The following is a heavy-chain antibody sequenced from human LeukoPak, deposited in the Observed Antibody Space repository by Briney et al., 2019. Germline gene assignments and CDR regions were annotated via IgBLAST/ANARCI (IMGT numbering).Heavy chain of an antibody. CDR1: GDSNSSGDYY. J-gene: IGHJ2*01. D-gene: IGHD6-13*01. CDR3: ARGRSSSWYGWYFDL. Sequence: SQTLSLTCTVSGDSNSSGDYYWNWIRQPPGKGLEWIGYIYYTGTAYYNPSFKHRVSIPVETPTNQFSLQLSPVSAADQPLYYCARGRSSSWYGWYFDLWGRGTLVTVSS. CDR2: IYYTGTA. V-gene: IGHV4-30-4*08.